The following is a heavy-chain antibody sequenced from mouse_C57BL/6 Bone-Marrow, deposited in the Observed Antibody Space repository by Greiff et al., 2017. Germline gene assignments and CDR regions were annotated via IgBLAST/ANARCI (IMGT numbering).Heavy chain of an antibody. CDR1: GFTFSNYW. CDR3: TPDGPYAMDY. D-gene: IGHD2-3*01. Sequence: DVKLQESGGGLVQPGGSMKLSCVASGFTFSNYWMNWVRQSPEKGLEWVAQIRLKSDNYATHYAESVKGRFTISRDDPKSSVYLQMNNLRAEDTGIYYCTPDGPYAMDYWGQGTSVTVSS. CDR2: IRLKSDNYAT. V-gene: IGHV6-3*01. J-gene: IGHJ4*01.